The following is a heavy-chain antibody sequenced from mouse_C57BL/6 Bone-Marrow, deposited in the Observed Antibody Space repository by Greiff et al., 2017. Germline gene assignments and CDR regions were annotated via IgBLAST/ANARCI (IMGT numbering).Heavy chain of an antibody. V-gene: IGHV14-3*01. CDR3: ARERGYFTCPYCDY. CDR1: GFTITNTY. Sequence: VHVKQSVAELVRPGASVKLSCTASGFTITNTYMHWVKQRPEQGLEWIGRIDPANGNTKYAPKFQGKATITADTSSNTAYLQLSSLTSEDTAIYYCARERGYFTCPYCDYWGQGTTLTVSS. D-gene: IGHD2-3*01. CDR2: IDPANGNT. J-gene: IGHJ2*01.